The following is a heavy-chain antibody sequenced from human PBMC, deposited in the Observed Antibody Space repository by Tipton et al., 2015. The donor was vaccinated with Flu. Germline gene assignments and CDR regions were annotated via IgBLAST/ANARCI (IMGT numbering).Heavy chain of an antibody. CDR3: ASLTGDDY. D-gene: IGHD7-27*01. CDR1: GLTFSSYE. Sequence: SLRLSCATSGLTFSSYEMNWVRLAPGKGLEWVSYISITGKTISYADSVKGRFTISRDNAKKTLYLQMSSLRAEDTAVYYCASLTGDDYWGQGTLVTVSS. V-gene: IGHV3-48*03. CDR2: ISITGKTI. J-gene: IGHJ4*02.